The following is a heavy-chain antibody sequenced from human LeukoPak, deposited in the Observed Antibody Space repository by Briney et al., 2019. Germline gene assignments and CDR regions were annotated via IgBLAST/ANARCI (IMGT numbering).Heavy chain of an antibody. J-gene: IGHJ4*02. V-gene: IGHV3-23*01. Sequence: PGGSLRLSCAASGVTLSSYAMSWARQAPGEGLEWLSAINGRGITYYAGSVKGRFTISRDNSENTLYLQMNSLTVDDTAVYFCAKERQTGDYFTSDYWGQGTLVTVSS. CDR1: GVTLSSYA. CDR3: AKERQTGDYFTSDY. D-gene: IGHD4-17*01. CDR2: INGRGIT.